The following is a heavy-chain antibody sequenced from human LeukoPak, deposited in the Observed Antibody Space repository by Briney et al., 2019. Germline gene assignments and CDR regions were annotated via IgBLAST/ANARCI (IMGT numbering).Heavy chain of an antibody. Sequence: SETLSLTCTVSGGSISINYYWGCIRQPPGEVLEWIANIYSSGSTYYNPSLKSRVTIAVDSSKNQLSLRLSSVTAADTAIYDCARGDAYDSRGYPRPFDMWGQGTKVTVSS. D-gene: IGHD3-22*01. CDR1: GGSISINYY. V-gene: IGHV4-39*07. CDR2: IYSSGST. CDR3: ARGDAYDSRGYPRPFDM. J-gene: IGHJ3*02.